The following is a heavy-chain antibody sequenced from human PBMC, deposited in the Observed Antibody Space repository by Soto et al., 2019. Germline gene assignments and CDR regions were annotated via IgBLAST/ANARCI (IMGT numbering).Heavy chain of an antibody. Sequence: SQTLSLTCAISGDSVSSNRAAWNWIRQSPSRGLEWLGRTYYRSKWYNDFAISVKSRITINADTSKNQFSPQLSSVTPEDTALYYCARRVTTDTTAFDYWGQGTLVTVSS. J-gene: IGHJ4*02. CDR1: GDSVSSNRAA. D-gene: IGHD1-1*01. CDR2: TYYRSKWYN. V-gene: IGHV6-1*01. CDR3: ARRVTTDTTAFDY.